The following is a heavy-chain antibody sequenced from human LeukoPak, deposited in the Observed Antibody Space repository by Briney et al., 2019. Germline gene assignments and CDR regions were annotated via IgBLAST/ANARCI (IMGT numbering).Heavy chain of an antibody. CDR2: IYTNGNT. CDR1: GGSISSGSYY. Sequence: PSETLSLTCIVSGGSISSGSYYWSWIRQPAGKGLEWIGRIYTNGNTDYNPSLKSRVIISVDTSKNQFSLKLSSVTAADTAVYYCARRAPTYDSSYYYYMDVWGKGTTVTVSS. CDR3: ARRAPTYDSSYYYYMDV. D-gene: IGHD3-3*01. J-gene: IGHJ6*03. V-gene: IGHV4-61*02.